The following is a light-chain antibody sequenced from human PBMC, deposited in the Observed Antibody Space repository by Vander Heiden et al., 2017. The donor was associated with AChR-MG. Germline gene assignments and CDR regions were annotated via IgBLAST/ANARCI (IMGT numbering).Light chain of an antibody. CDR2: SNN. CDR3: AAWDDSLNGRLV. V-gene: IGLV1-44*01. Sequence: QSVLTQPPSASGTPGQRVTISCSGSSSNIGSNTVNWYQQLPGTAPKLLIDSNNQRPSGVPDRFSGSKSGTSASLAISGLQSEDEADYYCAAWDDSLNGRLVFGGGTKLTVL. CDR1: SSNIGSNT. J-gene: IGLJ3*02.